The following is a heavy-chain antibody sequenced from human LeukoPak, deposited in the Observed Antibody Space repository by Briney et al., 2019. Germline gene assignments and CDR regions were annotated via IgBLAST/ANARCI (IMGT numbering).Heavy chain of an antibody. CDR1: GGSISSYY. J-gene: IGHJ6*02. CDR3: ARVRLVAGSSYYYGMDV. CDR2: IYYSGYT. D-gene: IGHD6-19*01. V-gene: IGHV4-59*01. Sequence: PSETLSLTCTVSGGSISSYYWSWIRQPAGKGLEWIGYIYYSGYTNYNPSLKSRVTISVDTSKNQFSLKLSSVTAADTAVYYCARVRLVAGSSYYYGMDVWGQGTTVTVSS.